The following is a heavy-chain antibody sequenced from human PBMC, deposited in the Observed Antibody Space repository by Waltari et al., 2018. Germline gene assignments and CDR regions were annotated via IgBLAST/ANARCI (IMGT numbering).Heavy chain of an antibody. CDR3: ARPVLRFGSYWSAFDI. CDR1: GGSISSSSDY. CDR2: IYYSGST. Sequence: QLQLQESGPGLVKPSETLSLTCTVSGGSISSSSDYWGWIRQPSGKGLEWIGSIYYSGSTYYNPSLKSRVTISVDTSKNQFSLKLSSVTAADTAVYYCARPVLRFGSYWSAFDIWGQGTMVTVSS. V-gene: IGHV4-39*07. D-gene: IGHD1-26*01. J-gene: IGHJ3*02.